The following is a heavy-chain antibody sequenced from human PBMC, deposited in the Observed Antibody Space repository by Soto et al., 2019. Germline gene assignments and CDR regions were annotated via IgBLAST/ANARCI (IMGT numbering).Heavy chain of an antibody. J-gene: IGHJ6*02. Sequence: GGSLRLSCAASGFTFSNAWMNWVRQAPGKGLEWVGRIKSKTDGGTTDYAAPVKGRFTISRDDSKNTLYLQMNSLKTEVTAVYYCTTLQGIAARPVDYYYGMDVWGQGTTVTVSS. V-gene: IGHV3-15*07. D-gene: IGHD6-6*01. CDR1: GFTFSNAW. CDR2: IKSKTDGGTT. CDR3: TTLQGIAARPVDYYYGMDV.